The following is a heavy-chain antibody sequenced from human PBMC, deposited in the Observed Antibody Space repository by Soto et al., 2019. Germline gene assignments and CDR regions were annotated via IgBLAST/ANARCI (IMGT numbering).Heavy chain of an antibody. Sequence: EVQLLESGGGLVQPGGSLRLSCAASGFTFSNYAMSWVRQTPGKGLEWVSTLSGGGGNTYYPDSVKGRFTISRDNSKDTVYLQMNSLRAEDTAIYYCAKERLGRGADYWGQGALVTVTS. J-gene: IGHJ4*02. CDR2: LSGGGGNT. CDR1: GFTFSNYA. CDR3: AKERLGRGADY. V-gene: IGHV3-23*01.